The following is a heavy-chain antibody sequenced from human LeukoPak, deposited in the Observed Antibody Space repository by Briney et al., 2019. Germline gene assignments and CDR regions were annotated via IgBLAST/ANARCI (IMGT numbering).Heavy chain of an antibody. CDR2: MNPNSGDT. CDR1: GYTFTGYY. Sequence: ASVKVSCKASGYTFTGYYMHWVRQAPGQGLEWMGWMNPNSGDTGYAQKFQGRVTMTRNTSISTAYMELSSLRSEDTAVYYCARSQFDPWGQGTLVTVSS. V-gene: IGHV1-8*02. CDR3: ARSQFDP. J-gene: IGHJ5*02.